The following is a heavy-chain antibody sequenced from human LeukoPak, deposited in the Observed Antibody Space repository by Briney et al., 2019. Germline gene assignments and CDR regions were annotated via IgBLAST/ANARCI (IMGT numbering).Heavy chain of an antibody. CDR2: IRSKAYGGTT. Sequence: GRSLRLSCTASGFTFGDYAMSWFPQAPGKGLEWVGFIRSKAYGGTTEYAASVKGRFTISRDESKSIAYLQMNSLKTEDTAVYYCSRGWFGIDYWGQGTLVTVSS. D-gene: IGHD3-10*01. CDR3: SRGWFGIDY. V-gene: IGHV3-49*03. CDR1: GFTFGDYA. J-gene: IGHJ4*02.